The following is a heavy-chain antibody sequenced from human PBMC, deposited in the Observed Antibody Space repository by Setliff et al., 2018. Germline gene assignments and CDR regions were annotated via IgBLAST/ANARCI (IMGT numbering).Heavy chain of an antibody. D-gene: IGHD2-2*02. J-gene: IGHJ3*01. CDR2: SKSKTAGGAI. Sequence: GESLKISCAASGFTFSYAWMHWVRQAPGKGLEWVGRSKSKTAGGAIDYAAPVKGRFTISRDDSKNTLYLQMSSLKTEDTAMYYCTTDRAACSGSSCYNGFDVWGQGTMVTV. V-gene: IGHV3-15*07. CDR3: TTDRAACSGSSCYNGFDV. CDR1: GFTFSYAW.